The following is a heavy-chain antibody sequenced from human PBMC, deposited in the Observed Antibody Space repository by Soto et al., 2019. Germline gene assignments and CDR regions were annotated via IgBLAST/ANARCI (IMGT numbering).Heavy chain of an antibody. CDR2: ISYDGSNK. Sequence: GSLRLSCAASGFTFSSYAMHWVRQAPGKGLEWVAVISYDGSNKYYADSVKGRFTISRDNSKNTLYLQMNSLRAEDTAVYYCARDYTPFIVALELYYYYCGMDFWCPGTSVTVSS. CDR1: GFTFSSYA. V-gene: IGHV3-30-3*01. D-gene: IGHD5-12*01. CDR3: ARDYTPFIVALELYYYYCGMDF. J-gene: IGHJ6*02.